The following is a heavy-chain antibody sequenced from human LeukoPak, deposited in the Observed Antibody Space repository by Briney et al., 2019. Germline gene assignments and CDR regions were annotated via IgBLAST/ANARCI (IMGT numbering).Heavy chain of an antibody. CDR3: AQPDF. CDR2: IRFDDSTK. CDR1: GITFRSSS. V-gene: IGHV3-30*02. Sequence: PGGSLRLSCVASGITFRSSSMHWVRQAPGKGLEWLAFIRFDDSTKYYADSVKGRFTVSRDNSKSTLYLQMNSLRAEDTAAYYCAQPDFWGQGTLVTVSS. J-gene: IGHJ4*02.